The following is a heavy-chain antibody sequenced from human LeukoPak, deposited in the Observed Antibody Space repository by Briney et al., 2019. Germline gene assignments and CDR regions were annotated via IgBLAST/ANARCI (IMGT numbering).Heavy chain of an antibody. CDR3: AKYGASWYFDY. CDR1: GFTFSTYA. V-gene: IGHV3-23*01. J-gene: IGHJ4*02. Sequence: GGSLRLSCVASGFTFSTYAMSWVRQAPGKGLEGVSSIRGSGVGTHYADSVKGRFTISRDNSKNTLYLQMNSLRAEDTAVYYCAKYGASWYFDYWGQGTLVTVSS. CDR2: IRGSGVGT. D-gene: IGHD2-2*01.